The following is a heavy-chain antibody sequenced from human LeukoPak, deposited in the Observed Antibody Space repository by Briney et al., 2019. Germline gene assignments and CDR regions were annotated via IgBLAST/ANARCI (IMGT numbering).Heavy chain of an antibody. V-gene: IGHV1-24*01. Sequence: GASVKVSCKVSGYTLTELSMHWVRQAPGKGLEWMGGFDPEDGETIYAQKFQGRVTMTEDTSTDTAYMELSSLRSEDTAVYYCATADNRGEDEGRDGYNDAFDIWGQGTMVTVSS. J-gene: IGHJ3*02. CDR3: ATADNRGEDEGRDGYNDAFDI. CDR2: FDPEDGET. D-gene: IGHD5-24*01. CDR1: GYTLTELS.